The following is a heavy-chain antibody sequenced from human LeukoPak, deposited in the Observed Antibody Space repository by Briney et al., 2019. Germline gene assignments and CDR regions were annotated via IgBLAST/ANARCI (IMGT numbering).Heavy chain of an antibody. CDR1: GGTFSSYA. CDR3: ARDHRPTVTTLLN. CDR2: IIPIFGTA. Sequence: SVKVSCKASGGTFSSYAISWVRQAPGQGLEWMGGIIPIFGTANYAQKFQGRVTITADESTSTAYMEVRSLRSDDTAVYYCARDHRPTVTTLLNWGQGTLVTVSS. V-gene: IGHV1-69*01. J-gene: IGHJ4*02. D-gene: IGHD4-17*01.